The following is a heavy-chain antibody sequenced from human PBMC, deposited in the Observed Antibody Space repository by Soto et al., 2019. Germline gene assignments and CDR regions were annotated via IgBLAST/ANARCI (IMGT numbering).Heavy chain of an antibody. V-gene: IGHV1-69*01. D-gene: IGHD5-18*01. Sequence: QVQLVQSGAEVKKPGSSVKVSCKASGGTFSSYAISWVRQAPGQGLEWMGGIIPIFGTANYAQKFQGRVTITADESTSTAYMELSSLRSEDTAVYYCASGKYTDTLADYYYGMDVWGQGTTVTVSS. CDR3: ASGKYTDTLADYYYGMDV. J-gene: IGHJ6*02. CDR1: GGTFSSYA. CDR2: IIPIFGTA.